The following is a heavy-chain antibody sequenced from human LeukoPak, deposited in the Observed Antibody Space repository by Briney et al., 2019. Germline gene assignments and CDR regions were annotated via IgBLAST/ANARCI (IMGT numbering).Heavy chain of an antibody. CDR1: GFTVSNNY. V-gene: IGHV3-48*02. CDR3: ARDMYYDSSGYFY. J-gene: IGHJ4*02. CDR2: ISSSSSTT. D-gene: IGHD3-22*01. Sequence: GGSLRLSCAASGFTVSNNYMSWVRQAPGKGLEWVSYISSSSSTTYYADSVKGRFTISRDNAKNSLYLQMNSLRDEDTAVYYCARDMYYDSSGYFYWGQGTLVTVSS.